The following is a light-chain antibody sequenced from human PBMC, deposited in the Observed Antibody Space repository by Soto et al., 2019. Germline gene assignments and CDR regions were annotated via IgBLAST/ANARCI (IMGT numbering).Light chain of an antibody. J-gene: IGLJ2*01. V-gene: IGLV1-40*01. CDR1: SSNIGAGYD. CDR3: QSYDSSLSGWDVV. CDR2: GNS. Sequence: QSVLTQPPSVSGAPGQRVTISCTGSSSNIGAGYDVHWYQQLPGTAPKLLIHGNSNRPSGVPDRFSGSKSGTSASLAITGLQAEDEAEYYCQSYDSSLSGWDVVFGGGTKVTVL.